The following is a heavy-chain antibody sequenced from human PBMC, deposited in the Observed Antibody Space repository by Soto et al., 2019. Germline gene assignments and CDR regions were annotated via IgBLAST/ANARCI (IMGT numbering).Heavy chain of an antibody. D-gene: IGHD6-19*01. CDR2: IYYSGST. CDR3: ARVWIAEAGTHFDY. Sequence: SETLSLTCTVSGGSISSGGYYWSWIRQHPGKGLEWIGYIYYSGSTYYNPSLKSRVTISVDTSKNQFSLKLSSVTAADTAVYYCARVWIAEAGTHFDYWGQGTLVTVSS. CDR1: GGSISSGGYY. V-gene: IGHV4-31*03. J-gene: IGHJ4*02.